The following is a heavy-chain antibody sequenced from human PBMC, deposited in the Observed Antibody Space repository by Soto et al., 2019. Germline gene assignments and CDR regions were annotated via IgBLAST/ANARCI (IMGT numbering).Heavy chain of an antibody. V-gene: IGHV5-51*01. J-gene: IGHJ4*02. CDR1: GYSFISQW. D-gene: IGHD1-26*01. CDR2: IYPGDSDT. Sequence: GESLKISCKGSGYSFISQWIGWVRQMPGKGLEWIGIIYPGDSDTRYSPPFQGQVTISADESISTAFLQWTSLKASDTAMYYCARRSPELPIVWTYWCQGTQVTVSS. CDR3: ARRSPELPIVWTY.